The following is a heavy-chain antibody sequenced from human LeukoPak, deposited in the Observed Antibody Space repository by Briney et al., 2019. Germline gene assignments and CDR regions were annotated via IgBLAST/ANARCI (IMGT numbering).Heavy chain of an antibody. J-gene: IGHJ5*02. CDR3: ARAMVRGARRAFDP. CDR1: GGSFSGYY. D-gene: IGHD3-10*01. CDR2: INHSRST. Sequence: SETLSLTCAVYGGSFSGYYWSWIRQPPGKGLEWIGEINHSRSTNYNPSLKSRVTISVDTSKNQFSLKLSSVTAADTAVYYCARAMVRGARRAFDPWGQGTLVTVSS. V-gene: IGHV4-34*01.